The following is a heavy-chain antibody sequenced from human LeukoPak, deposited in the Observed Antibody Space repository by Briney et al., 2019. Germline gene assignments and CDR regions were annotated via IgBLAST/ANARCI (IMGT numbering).Heavy chain of an antibody. V-gene: IGHV4-34*01. CDR2: INHSGST. J-gene: IGHJ6*02. CDR1: GGSFSGYY. Sequence: PSETLSLTCAVYGGSFSGYYWSWIRQPPGKGLEWIGEINHSGSTNYNPSLKSRVTISVDTSKNQFSLKLSSVTAADTAVYYCARGGPYYYYYGMDVWGQGTTVTVSS. CDR3: ARGGPYYYYYGMDV.